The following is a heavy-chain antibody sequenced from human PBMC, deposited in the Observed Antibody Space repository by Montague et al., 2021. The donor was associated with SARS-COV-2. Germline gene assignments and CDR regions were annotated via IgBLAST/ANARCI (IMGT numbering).Heavy chain of an antibody. CDR2: VHYTGST. V-gene: IGHV4-59*01. CDR3: ARAQHMCFIANCVNYFDL. J-gene: IGHJ4*02. Sequence: SETLSLTCEVSGGSIRSYYWSWIRQSQGKGLEWIGYVHYTGSTKYNPSLKTRVTLSLDTPKNHFSLRLNSVTAADTAVYYCARAQHMCFIANCVNYFDLWGLGALVSVSS. CDR1: GGSIRSYY. D-gene: IGHD1-1*01.